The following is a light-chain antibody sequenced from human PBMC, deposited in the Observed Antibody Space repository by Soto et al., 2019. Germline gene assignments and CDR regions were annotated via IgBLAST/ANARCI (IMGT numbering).Light chain of an antibody. V-gene: IGLV3-1*01. CDR2: QDS. J-gene: IGLJ2*01. CDR3: QAGDSSTVV. CDR1: KLGEKY. Sequence: SYELTQPPSVSVSPGQTASITCSGDKLGEKYASWYQQKPGQSPVLVIYQDSKRTSGIPERFSGSNSGNTATLTISGTQAMDEADYSCQAGDSSTVVFGVGNQVTAL.